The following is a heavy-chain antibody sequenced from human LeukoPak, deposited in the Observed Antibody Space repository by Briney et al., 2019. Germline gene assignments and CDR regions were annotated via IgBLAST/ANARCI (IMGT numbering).Heavy chain of an antibody. CDR2: IKQDGSDR. CDR3: ARDYYYGSGSPLDY. V-gene: IGHV3-7*01. Sequence: GGSLRLSCAASGFTFRNYWMSWVRQAPGTGLEWVANIKQDGSDRNYVTSVRGRFTISRDNAESSLFLQMNSLRAEDTAVYYCARDYYYGSGSPLDYWGQGTLVTVSS. CDR1: GFTFRNYW. J-gene: IGHJ4*02. D-gene: IGHD3-10*01.